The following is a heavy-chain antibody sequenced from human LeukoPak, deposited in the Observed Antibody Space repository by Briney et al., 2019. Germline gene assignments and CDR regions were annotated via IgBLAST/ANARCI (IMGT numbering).Heavy chain of an antibody. V-gene: IGHV4-34*01. Sequence: SETPSLTCAVYGGSFSGYYWSWIRQPPGKGLEWIGEINHSGNTNYNPSLKSRVTVSVDTSKNQFSLKLRSLTAADTAVYYCAKQGRKSAFDFWGQGTLVTVSS. CDR3: AKQGRKSAFDF. CDR1: GGSFSGYY. D-gene: IGHD7-27*01. J-gene: IGHJ4*02. CDR2: INHSGNT.